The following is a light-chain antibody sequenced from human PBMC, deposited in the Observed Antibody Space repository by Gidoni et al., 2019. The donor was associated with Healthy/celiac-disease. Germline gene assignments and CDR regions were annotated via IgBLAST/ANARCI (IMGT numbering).Light chain of an antibody. CDR3: QQFNSYPYT. CDR2: DAS. V-gene: IGKV1-13*02. CDR1: QGISSA. Sequence: AIQLSQSPSSLSAAVGDRVTITCRASQGISSALAWYQQKPGKAPKLLIYDASSLESGVPSRFSGSGSGTDFTLTISSLQPEDFATYYCQQFNSYPYTFGQGTKLEIK. J-gene: IGKJ2*01.